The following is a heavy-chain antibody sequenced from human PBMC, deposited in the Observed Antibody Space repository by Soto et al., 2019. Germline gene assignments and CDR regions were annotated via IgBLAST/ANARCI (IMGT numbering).Heavy chain of an antibody. V-gene: IGHV3-23*01. CDR1: GFTLTSYG. Sequence: GSLRLSCEVSGFTLTSYGMNWVRQAPDKGLEWVSTIGRGGDTYYADSVKGRFTISRDNSKNTLFLQMNSLRAEDTALYFCAKDGTTTGIHYYAMDVWGQGTTVTVSS. D-gene: IGHD1-1*01. CDR3: AKDGTTTGIHYYAMDV. J-gene: IGHJ6*02. CDR2: IGRGGDT.